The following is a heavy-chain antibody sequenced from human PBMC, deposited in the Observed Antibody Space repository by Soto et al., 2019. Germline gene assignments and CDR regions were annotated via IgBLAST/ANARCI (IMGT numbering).Heavy chain of an antibody. J-gene: IGHJ6*02. CDR2: IYYSGST. CDR1: GGSIISSSYY. D-gene: IGHD4-17*01. Sequence: SETLSLTCTVSGGSIISSSYYWGWIRQPPGKGLEWIGSIYYSGSTYYNPSLKSRVTISVDTSKNQFSLKLSSVTAADTAVYYCASQPTVTTHYYYGMDVWGQGTTVTVSS. V-gene: IGHV4-39*01. CDR3: ASQPTVTTHYYYGMDV.